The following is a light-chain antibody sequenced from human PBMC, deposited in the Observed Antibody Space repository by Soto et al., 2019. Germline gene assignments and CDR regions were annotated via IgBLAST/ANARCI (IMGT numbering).Light chain of an antibody. Sequence: SVLTQPASVSGSPGQSITISCTWTSRDVGPDNDSHWYQLHPGRVPKLMIYDVSNRPSGVSNRVSGSKSGKPASLTISGLQTEDEADYYCSSYTGSSSYDFGTGTKVTVL. J-gene: IGLJ1*01. CDR2: DVS. CDR3: SSYTGSSSYD. CDR1: SRDVGPDND. V-gene: IGLV2-14*01.